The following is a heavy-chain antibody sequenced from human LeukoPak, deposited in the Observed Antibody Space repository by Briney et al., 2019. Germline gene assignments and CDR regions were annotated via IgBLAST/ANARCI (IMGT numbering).Heavy chain of an antibody. D-gene: IGHD6-19*01. CDR1: GGSLSGYY. V-gene: IGHV4-34*01. CDR3: ARRLYSSGWYWFDP. J-gene: IGHJ5*02. Sequence: SETLSLTCAVYGGSLSGYYWSWIRQPPGKGLEWIGEINHSGSTNYNPSLKSRVTISVDTSKNQFSLKLSSVTAADTAVYYCARRLYSSGWYWFDPWGQGTLVTVSS. CDR2: INHSGST.